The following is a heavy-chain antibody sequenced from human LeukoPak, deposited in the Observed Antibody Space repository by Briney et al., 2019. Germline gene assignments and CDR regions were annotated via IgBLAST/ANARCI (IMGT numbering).Heavy chain of an antibody. V-gene: IGHV1-69*13. CDR1: GGTFSSYA. CDR3: ARVGDYEASNDY. J-gene: IGHJ4*02. CDR2: IIPIFGTA. D-gene: IGHD4-17*01. Sequence: SVKVSCKASGGTFSSYAISWVRQAPGQGLEWMGGIIPIFGTANYAQKFQGRVTITADESMSTAYMELSSLRSEDTAVYYCARVGDYEASNDYWGQGTLVTVSS.